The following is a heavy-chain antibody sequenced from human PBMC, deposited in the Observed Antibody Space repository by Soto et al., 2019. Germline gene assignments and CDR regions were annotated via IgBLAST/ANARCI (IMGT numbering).Heavy chain of an antibody. Sequence: SVRVSCKASGGTFSTFGISWVRQAPGQGLEWMGGIIPFFGTAKYSQKFEDRISITADESTNTVYMDLRSLTSEDTAIYYCARSAPMDAGDKYYYDFWGQGALVTVSS. V-gene: IGHV1-69*13. CDR3: ARSAPMDAGDKYYYDF. CDR1: GGTFSTFG. D-gene: IGHD3-16*01. CDR2: IIPFFGTA. J-gene: IGHJ4*02.